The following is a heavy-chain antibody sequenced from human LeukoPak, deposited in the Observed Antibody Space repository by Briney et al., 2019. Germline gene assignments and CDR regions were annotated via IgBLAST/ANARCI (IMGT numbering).Heavy chain of an antibody. CDR3: ARVFPREMSPEQQLGNFDY. CDR2: ISAYNGNT. D-gene: IGHD6-13*01. Sequence: GASVKVSCKASGYTFTSYGISWVRQAPGQGLEWMGWISAYNGNTNYAQKLQGRVTMTTDTSTSTAYMELRSLRSDDTAVYYCARVFPREMSPEQQLGNFDYWGQGTLVTVSS. V-gene: IGHV1-18*01. CDR1: GYTFTSYG. J-gene: IGHJ4*02.